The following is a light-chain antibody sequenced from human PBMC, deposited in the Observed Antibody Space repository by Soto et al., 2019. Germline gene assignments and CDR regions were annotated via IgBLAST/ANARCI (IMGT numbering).Light chain of an antibody. J-gene: IGKJ1*01. CDR1: PSVSSSY. V-gene: IGKV3-20*01. CDR2: GAS. CDR3: QQYGSSPLWT. Sequence: EIVLTQSPGTLSLSPGERSTLSCRASPSVSSSYLAWYQQKPGQAPRLPIYGASNRATGIPDRFSGSGSGTDFTLTISRLEPEDFAVYYCQQYGSSPLWTFGQGTKVDIK.